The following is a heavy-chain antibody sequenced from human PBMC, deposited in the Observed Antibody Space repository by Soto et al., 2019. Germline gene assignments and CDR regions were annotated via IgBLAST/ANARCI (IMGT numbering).Heavy chain of an antibody. CDR1: GDSISRGGYY. V-gene: IGHV4-31*03. D-gene: IGHD2-15*01. J-gene: IGHJ4*02. Sequence: QVQLQESGPGLVKPSQTLSLTCTVSGDSISRGGYYWSWIRQHPGKGLEWIGYIYYSGSTYYNPSLKSRVIISVVTSKNQFSLKLSSVTAADTAVYYCARGSTVAAILFDYWGQGTLVTVSS. CDR3: ARGSTVAAILFDY. CDR2: IYYSGST.